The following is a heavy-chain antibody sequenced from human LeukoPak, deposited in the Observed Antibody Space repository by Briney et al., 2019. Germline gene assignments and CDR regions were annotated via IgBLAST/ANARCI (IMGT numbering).Heavy chain of an antibody. CDR3: ARYATVFSTVVPAAPFDY. CDR1: DDSISDYY. J-gene: IGHJ4*02. V-gene: IGHV4-59*08. D-gene: IGHD2-2*01. CDR2: FHNSGTS. Sequence: SETLSLTCTVSDDSISDYYRGWIRQPPGKGLEWIGYFHNSGTSTYNPSLKSRVTISVDTSKNQFSLKLSSVTAADTAVYYCARYATVFSTVVPAAPFDYWGQGTLVTVSS.